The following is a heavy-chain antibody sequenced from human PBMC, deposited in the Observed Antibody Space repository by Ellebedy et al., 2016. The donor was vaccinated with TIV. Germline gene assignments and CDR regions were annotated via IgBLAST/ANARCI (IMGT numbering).Heavy chain of an antibody. J-gene: IGHJ4*02. V-gene: IGHV1-18*01. CDR2: ISAYNGNT. CDR3: ARNTPKAEYFDY. Sequence: AASAKVSCKASGYTFTSYGISRVRQAAGQGLEWMGWISAYNGNTNYAQKLQGRVTMTTDTSTSTAYMELRSLRSDDTAVYYCARNTPKAEYFDYWGQGTLVTVSS. D-gene: IGHD5-18*01. CDR1: GYTFTSYG.